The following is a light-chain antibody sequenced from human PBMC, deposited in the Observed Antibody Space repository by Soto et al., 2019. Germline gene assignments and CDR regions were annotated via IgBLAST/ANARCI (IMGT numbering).Light chain of an antibody. CDR3: SSYTSSSTVV. CDR2: DVS. J-gene: IGLJ2*01. CDR1: SSDVGGYNY. V-gene: IGLV2-14*01. Sequence: QSALTQPASGSGSPGQSITISCTGTSSDVGGYNYVSWYQQHPGKAPKLMIYDVSNRPSGVSNRFSGSKSGNTASLTISGLQADDEADYYCSSYTSSSTVVFGGGTKVTVL.